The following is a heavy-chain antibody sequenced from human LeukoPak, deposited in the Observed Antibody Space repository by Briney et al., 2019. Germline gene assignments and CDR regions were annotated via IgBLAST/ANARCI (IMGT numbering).Heavy chain of an antibody. CDR1: GFTFRSYA. D-gene: IGHD6-13*01. Sequence: GGSLRLSCAASGFTFRSYAMSWVRQAPGRGLEWVSAISGSGGSTYYADSVKGRFTISRDSSKNALYLQMNSLRAEDTAVYYCAKLDLYSIVPYSSRWDPNFDYWGQGTLVTVSS. CDR2: ISGSGGST. V-gene: IGHV3-23*01. CDR3: AKLDLYSIVPYSSRWDPNFDY. J-gene: IGHJ4*02.